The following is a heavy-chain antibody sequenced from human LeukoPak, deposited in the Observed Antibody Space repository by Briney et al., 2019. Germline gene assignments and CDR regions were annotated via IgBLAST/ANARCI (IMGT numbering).Heavy chain of an antibody. CDR2: IYHSGST. J-gene: IGHJ5*02. V-gene: IGHV4-38-2*02. CDR1: GYSISSGYH. D-gene: IGHD3-3*01. Sequence: SETLSLTCTVSGYSISSGYHWGWIRQPPGKGLEWIGSIYHSGSTYYNPSLKSRVTISVDTSKNQFSLKLSSVTAADTAVYYCARATSGEKWYYDFWSGRNHNNWFDPWGQGTLVTVSS. CDR3: ARATSGEKWYYDFWSGRNHNNWFDP.